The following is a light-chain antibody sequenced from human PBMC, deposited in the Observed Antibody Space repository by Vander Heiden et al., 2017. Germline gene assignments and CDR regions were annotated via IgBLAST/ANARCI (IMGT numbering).Light chain of an antibody. J-gene: IGKJ4*01. CDR2: EVS. CDR1: QRLMHSYGHTY. V-gene: IGKV2D-29*02. CDR3: FQNTQFPPT. Sequence: SVMTQTPLSLSATSGQPTSISCKSSQRLMHSYGHTYLYWYLQKPGHSPQLLIYEVSNRFSGVPDRFSGSGSGTDFTLKISRVQAEDVGIYYCFQNTQFPPTFGGGTKVDI.